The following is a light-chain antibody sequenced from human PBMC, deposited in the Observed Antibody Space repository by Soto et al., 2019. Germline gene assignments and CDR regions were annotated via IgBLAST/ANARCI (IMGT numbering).Light chain of an antibody. V-gene: IGKV3-15*01. CDR1: QSVSSSY. CDR3: QQYNDWPLT. Sequence: IVLTQYTGTLSLSPGERSTLSCISSQSVSSSYLAWYQQKPGQAPSLLIYGAFTRATGIPARFSGTGSGTEFTLTISSLQSEDFALYYCQQYNDWPLTFGQGTNVDIK. CDR2: GAF. J-gene: IGKJ1*01.